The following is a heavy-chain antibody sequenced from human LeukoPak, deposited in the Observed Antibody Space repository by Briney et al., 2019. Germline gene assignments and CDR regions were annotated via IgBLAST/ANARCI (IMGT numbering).Heavy chain of an antibody. CDR2: IKQDGSEK. J-gene: IGHJ4*02. D-gene: IGHD1-26*01. V-gene: IGHV3-7*03. Sequence: GSLRLSCVVSGFTFSSYWMSWVRPAPGKGLEWVANIKQDGSEKYYVDSVKGRFTMSRDNAKNSLYLQMNSLRAEDTAVYYCARVQWELRGVGSYFEYWGQGALVTVSS. CDR3: ARVQWELRGVGSYFEY. CDR1: GFTFSSYW.